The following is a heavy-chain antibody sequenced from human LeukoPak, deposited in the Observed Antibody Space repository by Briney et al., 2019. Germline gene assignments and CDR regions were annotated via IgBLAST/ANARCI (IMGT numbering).Heavy chain of an antibody. V-gene: IGHV3-11*04. Sequence: PGGFLRLSCAASGFTFSDYYMSWIRQAPGKGLEWVSYISSSGGTIYYADSVKGRFTISRDNAKNSLYLQMNSLGAEDTAVYYCAREHSSVAARWLDYWGQGTLVTVSS. J-gene: IGHJ4*02. CDR3: AREHSSVAARWLDY. D-gene: IGHD6-6*01. CDR1: GFTFSDYY. CDR2: ISSSGGTI.